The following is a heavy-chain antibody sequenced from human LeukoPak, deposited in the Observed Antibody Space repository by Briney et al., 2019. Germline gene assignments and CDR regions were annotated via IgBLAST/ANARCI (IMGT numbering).Heavy chain of an antibody. J-gene: IGHJ3*02. V-gene: IGHV3-7*01. CDR3: ARQETSSYNGAFDI. CDR1: GFIFSSYW. D-gene: IGHD1-26*01. Sequence: GGSLRLSCAASGFIFSSYWMSWVRQAPGKGLEWVANIKKDGSEVYYVDSVKGRFTISRDNAKNSLYLQMNSLRADDTAVYHCARQETSSYNGAFDIWGQGTMVTVSS. CDR2: IKKDGSEV.